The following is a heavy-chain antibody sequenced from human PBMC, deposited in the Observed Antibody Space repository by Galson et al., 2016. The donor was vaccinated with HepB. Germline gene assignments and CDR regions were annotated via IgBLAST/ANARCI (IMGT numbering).Heavy chain of an antibody. CDR3: AKDTGHCSGGVCYSPRGMDV. CDR2: ISSNNYI. V-gene: IGHV3-21*01. J-gene: IGHJ6*02. Sequence: SLRLSCAASGFTFSSYRLNWVRQAPGKGLEWVSFISSNNYIYYEDSVQGRLTITRDNAKNSLYLQMQSLRAEDTAVYYCAKDTGHCSGGVCYSPRGMDVWGQGTTVTVSS. CDR1: GFTFSSYR. D-gene: IGHD2-15*01.